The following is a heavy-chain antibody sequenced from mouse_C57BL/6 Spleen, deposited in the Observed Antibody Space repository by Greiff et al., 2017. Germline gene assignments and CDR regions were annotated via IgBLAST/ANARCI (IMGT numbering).Heavy chain of an antibody. CDR2: ISRGGSYT. Sequence: EVKLVESGGDLVKPGGSLKLSCAASGFTFSSYGMPWVRQTPDKRLEWVATISRGGSYTYYPDSVKGRFTISRDNAKNTLYLQMSSLKSEDTAMCYCARVYDGYLLDYWGQGTTLTVSS. CDR1: GFTFSSYG. D-gene: IGHD2-3*01. J-gene: IGHJ2*01. CDR3: ARVYDGYLLDY. V-gene: IGHV5-6*01.